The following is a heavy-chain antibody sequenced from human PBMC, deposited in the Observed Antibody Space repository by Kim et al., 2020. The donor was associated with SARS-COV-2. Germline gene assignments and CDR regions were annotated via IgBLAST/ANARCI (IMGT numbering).Heavy chain of an antibody. CDR3: ARPRIAAAAPFDP. J-gene: IGHJ5*02. D-gene: IGHD6-13*01. V-gene: IGHV4-34*01. Sequence: TPSLKSRVTISVDTSKKQFYLKLSSVTAADTAVYYCARPRIAAAAPFDPWGQGTLVTVSS.